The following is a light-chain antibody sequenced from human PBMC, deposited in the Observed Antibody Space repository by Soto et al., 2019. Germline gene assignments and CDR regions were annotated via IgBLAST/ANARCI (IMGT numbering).Light chain of an antibody. J-gene: IGKJ2*01. CDR2: DAS. Sequence: DVQMTQSPSSLAASVGDRVTITCQASQDIGDYVNWYQQKPGKAPKLLIYDASTLESGVPSGFSGSGSGTEFTLTISSLQPDDFATYYCQQYNSYPYTFGQGTKLEIK. CDR1: QDIGDY. V-gene: IGKV1-16*01. CDR3: QQYNSYPYT.